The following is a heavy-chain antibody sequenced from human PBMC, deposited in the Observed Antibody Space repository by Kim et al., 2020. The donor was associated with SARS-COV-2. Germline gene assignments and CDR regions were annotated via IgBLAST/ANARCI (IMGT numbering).Heavy chain of an antibody. CDR3: ARFVTGFRELYEFDY. J-gene: IGHJ4*02. D-gene: IGHD3-10*01. CDR1: GYTFTSYA. CDR2: INTNTGNP. Sequence: ASVKVSCKASGYTFTSYAMNWVRQAPGQGLEWMGWINTNTGNPTYAQGFTGRFVFSLDTSVSTAYLQISSLKAEDTAVYYCARFVTGFRELYEFDYWGQGTLVTVSS. V-gene: IGHV7-4-1*02.